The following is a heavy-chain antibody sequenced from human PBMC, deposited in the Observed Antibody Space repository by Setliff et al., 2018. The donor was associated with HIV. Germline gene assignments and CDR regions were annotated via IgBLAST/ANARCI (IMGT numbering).Heavy chain of an antibody. D-gene: IGHD2-15*01. V-gene: IGHV4-61*09. J-gene: IGHJ3*02. CDR3: ARSQETSVAATEI. CDR1: GASISDGTFY. Sequence: SQTLSLTCAVSGASISDGTFYWSWIRQPAGKGLEWIGHLYIRTGTTNYSPSLKGRVTISLDTSNNQFSLSLSSVTASDTAVYFCARSQETSVAATEIWGQGTMGT. CDR2: LYIRTGTT.